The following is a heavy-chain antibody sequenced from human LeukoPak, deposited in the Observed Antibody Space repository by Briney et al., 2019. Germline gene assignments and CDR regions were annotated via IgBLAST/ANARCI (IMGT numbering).Heavy chain of an antibody. CDR3: AKDDGDD. CDR2: ISYDGSNK. J-gene: IGHJ4*02. CDR1: GFTFSSYG. V-gene: IGHV3-30*18. D-gene: IGHD7-27*01. Sequence: PGGSLRLSCAASGFTFSSYGMHWVRQAPGKGLEWVAVISYDGSNKYYADSVKGRFTISRDNSKNTLYLQMNSLRAEDTAVYYCAKDDGDDWGQGTLVTVSS.